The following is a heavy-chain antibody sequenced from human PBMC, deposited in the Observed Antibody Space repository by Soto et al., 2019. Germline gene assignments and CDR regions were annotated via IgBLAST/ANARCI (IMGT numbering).Heavy chain of an antibody. V-gene: IGHV3-23*01. J-gene: IGHJ4*02. CDR2: ISGSGGST. CDR3: AKDRRDDYGGNSVDY. D-gene: IGHD4-17*01. CDR1: GFTFSSYA. Sequence: GGSLRLSCAASGFTFSSYAMSWVRQAPGKGLEWVSAISGSGGSTYYADSVKGRFTISRDNSKNTLYLQMNSLRAEDTAVYYCAKDRRDDYGGNSVDYRGQGTLVTVSS.